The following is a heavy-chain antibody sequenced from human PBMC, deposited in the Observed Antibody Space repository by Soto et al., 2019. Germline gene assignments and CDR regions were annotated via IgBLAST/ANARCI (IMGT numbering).Heavy chain of an antibody. CDR2: ISAYNGNT. CDR1: GYTFTSYG. V-gene: IGHV1-18*01. D-gene: IGHD6-19*01. Sequence: ASVKVSCKASGYTFTSYGISWVRQAPGQGLEWMGWISAYNGNTNYAQKLQGRVTMTTDTSTSTAYMGLRSLRSDDTAVYYCARVRIVVADSQYYFDHWGQGTLVTVSS. CDR3: ARVRIVVADSQYYFDH. J-gene: IGHJ4*02.